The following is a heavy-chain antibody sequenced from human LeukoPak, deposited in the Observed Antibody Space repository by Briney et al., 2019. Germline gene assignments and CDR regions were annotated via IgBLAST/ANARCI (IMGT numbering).Heavy chain of an antibody. J-gene: IGHJ4*02. CDR2: ISGSGGST. D-gene: IGHD6-19*01. Sequence: GGSLRLSCAASGFTFSSYAMSWVRQAPGKGREWVSAISGSGGSTYYADSVEGRFTISRDNSKNTLCLQMNSLRAEDTAVYYCAKGTPSGWYLIEDWGQGTLVTVSS. CDR1: GFTFSSYA. CDR3: AKGTPSGWYLIED. V-gene: IGHV3-23*01.